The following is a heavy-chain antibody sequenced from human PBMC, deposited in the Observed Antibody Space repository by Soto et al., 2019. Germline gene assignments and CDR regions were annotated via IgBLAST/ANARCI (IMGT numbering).Heavy chain of an antibody. J-gene: IGHJ4*02. Sequence: ASVKVSCKASGYTFTSHYVHWVRQAPGQGLEWMGIINPSGGSTVFAQKFQGSVTMTRDTSTSTVYMDLSGLISDDTAVYYCARDSVVVPSALYYFDYWGQGTLVTVSS. CDR2: INPSGGST. D-gene: IGHD2-2*01. CDR3: ARDSVVVPSALYYFDY. CDR1: GYTFTSHY. V-gene: IGHV1-46*01.